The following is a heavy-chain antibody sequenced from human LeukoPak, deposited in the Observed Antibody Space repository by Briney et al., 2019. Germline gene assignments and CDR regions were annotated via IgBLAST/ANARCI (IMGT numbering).Heavy chain of an antibody. CDR2: ISGSGGST. CDR3: AKHYDSSGYHHD. Sequence: GGSLGLSCAASGFTFSSYAMSWVRQAPGKGLEWVSAISGSGGSTYYADSVKGRFTISRDNSKNTLYLQMNSLRAEDTAVYYCAKHYDSSGYHHDWGQGTLVTVSS. CDR1: GFTFSSYA. V-gene: IGHV3-23*01. D-gene: IGHD3-22*01. J-gene: IGHJ4*02.